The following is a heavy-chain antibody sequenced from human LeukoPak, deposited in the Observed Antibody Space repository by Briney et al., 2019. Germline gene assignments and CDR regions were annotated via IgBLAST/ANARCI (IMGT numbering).Heavy chain of an antibody. CDR3: ARGSRDGYNSNGY. Sequence: APVKVSCKASGYTFNSHGISWVRQAPGQGLEWMAWINTYNGNTYYAQKFQGRVTMTRNTSISTAYMELSSLRSEDTAVYYCARGSRDGYNSNGYWGQGTLVTVSS. D-gene: IGHD5-24*01. CDR1: GYTFNSHG. CDR2: INTYNGNT. V-gene: IGHV1-8*01. J-gene: IGHJ4*02.